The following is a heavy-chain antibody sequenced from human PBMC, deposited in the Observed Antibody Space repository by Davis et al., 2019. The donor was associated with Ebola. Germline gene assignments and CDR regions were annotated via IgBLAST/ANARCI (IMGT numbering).Heavy chain of an antibody. J-gene: IGHJ2*01. CDR3: ARESSYYYDSSGYYALSAWYFDL. D-gene: IGHD3-22*01. CDR1: GGSISSYY. CDR2: IYYSGST. Sequence: MPSETLSLTCTVSGGSISSYYWSWIRQPPGKGLEWNGYIYYSGSTNYNPSLKSRVTISVDTSKNQFSLKLSSVTAADTAVYYCARESSYYYDSSGYYALSAWYFDLWGRGTLVTVSS. V-gene: IGHV4-59*01.